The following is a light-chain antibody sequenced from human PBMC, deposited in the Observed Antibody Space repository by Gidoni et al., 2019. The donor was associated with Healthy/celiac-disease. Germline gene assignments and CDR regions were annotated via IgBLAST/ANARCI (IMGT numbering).Light chain of an antibody. CDR1: SSNIGSNT. J-gene: IGLJ3*02. Sequence: HSVLTQPPSASGTPGQGVTISCSGSSSNIGSNTVNWYQQLPGTAPKLLIYSNNPPPSGVPDRFSGSKSGTSASLAISGLQSEDEADYYCAEWDDSLKGVFGGGTKLTVL. V-gene: IGLV1-44*01. CDR3: AEWDDSLKGV. CDR2: SNN.